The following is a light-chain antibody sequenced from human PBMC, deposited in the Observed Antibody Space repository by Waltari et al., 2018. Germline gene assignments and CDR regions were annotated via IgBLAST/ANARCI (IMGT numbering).Light chain of an antibody. CDR2: AAS. CDR1: QSISRH. CDR3: QQSYNTPFT. Sequence: DIQMTQSPSSLSASVGDRVTITCRASQSISRHLNWYQQKSGKAPKFLIHAASSLQSGVPSRFSSSGSGTDFTLTISSLQPEDFATYYCQQSYNTPFTFGPGTKVDVE. V-gene: IGKV1-39*01. J-gene: IGKJ3*01.